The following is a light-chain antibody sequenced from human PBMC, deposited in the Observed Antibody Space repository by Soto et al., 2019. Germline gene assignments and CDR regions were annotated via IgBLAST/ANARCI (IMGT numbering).Light chain of an antibody. V-gene: IGKV3-20*01. CDR1: QSVSSY. J-gene: IGKJ5*01. CDR2: GAS. Sequence: EIVMTQSPGTLSLSPGETATVSCRASQSVSSYLAWYQQKPGQAPRLLMYGASSRATGIPDRFSGSGSGTDFTLTISRLEPEDFAMYYCQQYGSSLITFGQGTRLEIK. CDR3: QQYGSSLIT.